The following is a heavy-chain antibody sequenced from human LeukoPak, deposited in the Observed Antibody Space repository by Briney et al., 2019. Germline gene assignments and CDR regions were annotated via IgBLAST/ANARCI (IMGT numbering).Heavy chain of an antibody. D-gene: IGHD5-18*01. V-gene: IGHV4-30-4*01. CDR1: GGSISSGGRY. J-gene: IGHJ4*02. CDR2: IYSTGNT. Sequence: PSQTLSLTCTVSGGSISSGGRYWSWIRQSPGKGLEWIGYIYSTGNTYYSPSLKSRVIISVDTSKNQFSLELNSVTAADTAVYYCARDSYSYGYGGFDYWGQGILVTVSS. CDR3: ARDSYSYGYGGFDY.